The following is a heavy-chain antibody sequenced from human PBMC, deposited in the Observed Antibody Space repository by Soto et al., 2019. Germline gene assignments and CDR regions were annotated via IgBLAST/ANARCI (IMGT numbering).Heavy chain of an antibody. CDR3: ARREEARPF. D-gene: IGHD6-6*01. J-gene: IGHJ4*02. Sequence: QVQLQESGPGLVSPLGTLSLTCAVSGGSINTDSWWTWVRQPPGKGLEWIGEIHRSRGTNYNSSLKSRVTISIDRSTNHFSLRLYSVTAADMAVYYCARREEARPFWGQGTLVTVSS. V-gene: IGHV4-4*02. CDR1: GGSINTDSW. CDR2: IHRSRGT.